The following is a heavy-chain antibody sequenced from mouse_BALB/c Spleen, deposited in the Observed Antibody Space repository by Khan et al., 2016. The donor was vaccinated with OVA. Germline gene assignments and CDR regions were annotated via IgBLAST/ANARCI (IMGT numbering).Heavy chain of an antibody. V-gene: IGHV1-7*01. CDR2: INPSTGYT. CDR1: GYTFINYW. D-gene: IGHD1-1*01. J-gene: IGHJ2*01. CDR3: ARRGRRWNFDY. Sequence: QVQLQQSGAELAKPGASVKMSCKASGYTFINYWILWVKQRPGRGLEWIGYINPSTGYTEYNQNFKDKATLTADKSSSTAYMQLSSLTSEDSAVYYCARRGRRWNFDYWGQGTTLTVSS.